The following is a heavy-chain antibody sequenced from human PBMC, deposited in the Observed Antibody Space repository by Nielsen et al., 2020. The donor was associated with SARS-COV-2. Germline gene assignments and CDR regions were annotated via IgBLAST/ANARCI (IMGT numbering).Heavy chain of an antibody. CDR3: ARLNRRILTPLALASLRFDF. CDR1: GDSMSSSDYY. V-gene: IGHV4-39*01. J-gene: IGHJ4*02. Sequence: SETLSLTCNVSGDSMSSSDYYWAFHRQPSGRGLEWVGSIYYSGITYYNPSLKSRVTMSVDTSKNQFSLRLNSVTAADTAVYYCARLNRRILTPLALASLRFDFWGQGALVTVSS. CDR2: IYYSGIT. D-gene: IGHD3-3*02.